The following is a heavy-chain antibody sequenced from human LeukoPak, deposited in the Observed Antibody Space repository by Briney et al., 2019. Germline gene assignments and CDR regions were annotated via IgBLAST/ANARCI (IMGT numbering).Heavy chain of an antibody. CDR3: ARDDNYGIFVSVDY. J-gene: IGHJ4*02. CDR1: GYTFTSYG. D-gene: IGHD4-11*01. Sequence: ASVKVSCKASGYTFTSYGISWVRQAPGQGPEWMGWISTSTGDTKYTQKFQGRVTLTTDTSTSTAYMELSSLRSDDTAVYYCARDDNYGIFVSVDYWGQGTLVTVSS. V-gene: IGHV1-18*01. CDR2: ISTSTGDT.